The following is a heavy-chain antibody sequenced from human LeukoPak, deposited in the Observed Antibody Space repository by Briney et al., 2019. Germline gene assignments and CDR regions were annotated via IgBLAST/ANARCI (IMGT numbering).Heavy chain of an antibody. J-gene: IGHJ6*02. D-gene: IGHD3-10*01. CDR1: GYTFTSYG. CDR3: ARADGSGSFYGMDV. Sequence: ASVKVSCKASGYTFTSYGISWVRQAPGQGLEWMGGIIPIFGTANYAQKFQGRVTITADESTSTAYMELSRLRSDDTAVYYCARADGSGSFYGMDVWGQGTTVTVSS. CDR2: IIPIFGTA. V-gene: IGHV1-69*13.